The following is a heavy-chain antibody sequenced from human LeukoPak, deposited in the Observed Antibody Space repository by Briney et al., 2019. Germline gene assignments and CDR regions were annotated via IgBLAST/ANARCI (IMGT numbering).Heavy chain of an antibody. V-gene: IGHV4-59*01. Sequence: GSLRLSCAASGFTFSSYAMSWIRQPPGKGLEWIGYIYYSGSTNYNPSLKSRVTISVDTSKNQFSLKLSSVTAADTAVYYCARAILGGLLGYWGQGTLVTVSS. CDR3: ARAILGGLLGY. D-gene: IGHD2-15*01. J-gene: IGHJ4*02. CDR2: IYYSGST. CDR1: GFTFSSYA.